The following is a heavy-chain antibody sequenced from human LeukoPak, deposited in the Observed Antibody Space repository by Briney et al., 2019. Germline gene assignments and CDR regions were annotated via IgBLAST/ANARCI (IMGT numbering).Heavy chain of an antibody. J-gene: IGHJ6*02. Sequence: GESLKISCKGSGYSFTSYWIGWVRQMPGKGLEWMGIIYPGDSDTRYSPSFQGQVTISADKSISTAYLQWNSLKASDTAMYYCARERVKWSPGGDYYFGMDVWGQGTTVTVSS. CDR2: IYPGDSDT. CDR1: GYSFTSYW. CDR3: ARERVKWSPGGDYYFGMDV. D-gene: IGHD2-15*01. V-gene: IGHV5-51*01.